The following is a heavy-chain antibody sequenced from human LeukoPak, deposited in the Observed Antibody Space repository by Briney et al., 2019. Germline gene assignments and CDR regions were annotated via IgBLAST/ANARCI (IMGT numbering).Heavy chain of an antibody. CDR3: ARDRSSSSWIYYYYYYGMDV. Sequence: GASVKVSCKASGYTFTSYGISWVRQAPGQGLEWVGWINTNTGNPTYAQGFTGRFVFSLDTSVSTAYLQISSLKAEDTAVYYCARDRSSSSWIYYYYYYGMDVWGQGTTVTVSS. V-gene: IGHV7-4-1*02. CDR1: GYTFTSYG. D-gene: IGHD6-13*01. CDR2: INTNTGNP. J-gene: IGHJ6*02.